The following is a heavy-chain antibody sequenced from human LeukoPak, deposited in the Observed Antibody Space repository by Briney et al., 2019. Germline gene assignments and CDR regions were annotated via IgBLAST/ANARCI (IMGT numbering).Heavy chain of an antibody. CDR1: GFTFSSYA. J-gene: IGHJ6*03. D-gene: IGHD6-13*01. Sequence: GGSLRLSCAASGFTFSSYAIHWVRQAPGKGLEWVAIISYDGSNEYYADSVKGRFTISRDNSKNTLYLQMNSLRAEDTAVYYCAKVSGSSSWDYYYYYYMDVWGKGTTVTISS. V-gene: IGHV3-30*04. CDR3: AKVSGSSSWDYYYYYYMDV. CDR2: ISYDGSNE.